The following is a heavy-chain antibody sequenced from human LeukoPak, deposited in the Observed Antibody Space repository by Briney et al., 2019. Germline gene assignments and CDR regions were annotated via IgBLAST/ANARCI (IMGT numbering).Heavy chain of an antibody. CDR2: IYISGST. CDR3: ARVIYDEGYYYMDV. CDR1: GGSISSYY. V-gene: IGHV4-4*07. Sequence: SETLSLTCTVSGGSISSYYWSWIRQPAGKGLQWIGRIYISGSTNYNPSLKSRVTMSVDTSKNQFSLKLSSVTAADTAVYYCARVIYDEGYYYMDVWGKGTTVTVSS. D-gene: IGHD3-22*01. J-gene: IGHJ6*03.